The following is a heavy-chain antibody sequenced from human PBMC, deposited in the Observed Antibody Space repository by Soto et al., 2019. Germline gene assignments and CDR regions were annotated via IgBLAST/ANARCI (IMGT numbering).Heavy chain of an antibody. V-gene: IGHV4-31*03. CDR3: ARPVVGRSGYDYFLYYYYGMDV. CDR2: IYYNGTT. D-gene: IGHD5-12*01. J-gene: IGHJ6*02. CDR1: GGSISSPNFY. Sequence: PSETVSLTCTVSGGSISSPNFYWSWIRQHPGKGLEWIGHIYYNGTTYYNPTLKSRVSISVDTSKNQFSLKLKSVTAADTAVYYCARPVVGRSGYDYFLYYYYGMDVWGQGTTVTVSS.